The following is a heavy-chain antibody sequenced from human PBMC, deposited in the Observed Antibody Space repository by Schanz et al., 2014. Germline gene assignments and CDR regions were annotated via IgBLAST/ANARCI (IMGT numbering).Heavy chain of an antibody. J-gene: IGHJ4*02. CDR2: INPSGDTP. V-gene: IGHV1-46*01. CDR1: GYTFTSYY. D-gene: IGHD4-4*01. CDR3: ETCKTMYSNLGYSILVDC. Sequence: CKASGYTFTSYYIHWVRQAPGQGLEWVGIINPSGDTPRYAQKFQGRVTMTSDTSTSTVYMELSSLRSDDTDVYYCETCKTMYSNLGYSILVDCWGQGNMV.